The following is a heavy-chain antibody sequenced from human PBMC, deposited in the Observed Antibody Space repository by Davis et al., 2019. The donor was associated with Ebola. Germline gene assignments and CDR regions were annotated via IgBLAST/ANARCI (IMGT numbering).Heavy chain of an antibody. V-gene: IGHV3-23*01. D-gene: IGHD2-21*01. Sequence: GGSLRLSCAASGFTFSSYAMSWVRQAPGKGLEWVSAISGSGGSTYYADSVKGRFTISRDNSKNTLYLQMNSLRPEDTAVYYCARGIAVDQPWYWGQGTLVTVSS. CDR3: ARGIAVDQPWY. CDR2: ISGSGGST. J-gene: IGHJ4*02. CDR1: GFTFSSYA.